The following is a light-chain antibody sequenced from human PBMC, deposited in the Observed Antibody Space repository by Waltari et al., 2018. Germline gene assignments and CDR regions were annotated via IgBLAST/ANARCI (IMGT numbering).Light chain of an antibody. CDR3: QQYNNWPLT. CDR2: GAS. Sequence: EIVMTKSQATLSVSPGERAPLSSRASQSVSINLAWYQQKPGQAPRLLIYGASTRATGIPARFSGSGSGTEFTLTISSLQSEDFAVYYCQQYNNWPLTFGEGTKVEIK. CDR1: QSVSIN. J-gene: IGKJ4*01. V-gene: IGKV3-15*01.